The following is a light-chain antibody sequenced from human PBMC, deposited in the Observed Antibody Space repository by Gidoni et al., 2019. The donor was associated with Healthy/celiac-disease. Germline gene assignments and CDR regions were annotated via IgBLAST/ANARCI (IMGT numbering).Light chain of an antibody. CDR3: QQRSNWPSIT. J-gene: IGKJ5*01. CDR2: DAS. V-gene: IGKV3-11*01. CDR1: QSVSSY. Sequence: EIVLTQSPATLSLSPGERATLSCRASQSVSSYLAWYQQKPGQAPSLLIYDASNRATGITARFSGSGSGTDFTLTISSLEPEDFAVYYCQQRSNWPSITFGQGTRLEIK.